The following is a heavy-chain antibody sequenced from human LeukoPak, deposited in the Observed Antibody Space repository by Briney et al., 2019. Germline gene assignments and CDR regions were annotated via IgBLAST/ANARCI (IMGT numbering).Heavy chain of an antibody. CDR1: GYTFTSYY. CDR3: ARAASPYCSGGSCYSVFSSDYYYYGMDV. Sequence: ASVKVSCKASGYTFTSYYMHWVRQAPGQGLEWMGIINPSGGSTSYAQKFQGRVTMTRDTSTSTVYMELSSLRSEDTAVYYCARAASPYCSGGSCYSVFSSDYYYYGMDVWGQGTTVTVSS. V-gene: IGHV1-46*01. CDR2: INPSGGST. J-gene: IGHJ6*02. D-gene: IGHD2-15*01.